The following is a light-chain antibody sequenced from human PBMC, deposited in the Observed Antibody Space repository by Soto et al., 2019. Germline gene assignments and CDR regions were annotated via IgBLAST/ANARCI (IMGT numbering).Light chain of an antibody. CDR3: GSYTDSSTPYV. Sequence: QSVLTQPASVSGSPGQSITISCTESTSDVGGYKYVSWYQHHPGKAPKLIIYDVSHRPSGVSNRFSGSKLGNTASLTISGLQTEDEADYYCGSYTDSSTPYVFGTGTKVTVL. CDR1: TSDVGGYKY. J-gene: IGLJ1*01. CDR2: DVS. V-gene: IGLV2-14*03.